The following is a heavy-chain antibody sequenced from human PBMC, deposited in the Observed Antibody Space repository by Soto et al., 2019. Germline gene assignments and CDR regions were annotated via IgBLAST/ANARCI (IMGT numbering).Heavy chain of an antibody. CDR3: AVLGQVRYFDGDAFDI. CDR1: GFTVSSNY. V-gene: IGHV3-66*01. D-gene: IGHD3-9*01. CDR2: IYSGGST. Sequence: GGSLRLSCAASGFTVSSNYMSWVRQAPGKGLEWVSVIYSGGSTYYADSVKGRFTISRDNSKNALYLQMNSLRAEDTAVYYCAVLGQVRYFDGDAFDIWGQGTMVTV. J-gene: IGHJ3*02.